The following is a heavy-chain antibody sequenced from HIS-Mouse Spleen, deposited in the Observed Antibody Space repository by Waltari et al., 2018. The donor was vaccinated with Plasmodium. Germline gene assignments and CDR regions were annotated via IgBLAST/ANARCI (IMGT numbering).Heavy chain of an antibody. CDR1: GFSLSTSGMC. CDR2: IDWDDDK. CDR3: ARHKKRGQLVRGYFDY. V-gene: IGHV2-70*15. Sequence: QVTLRESGPALVKPTQTLTLTCTFSGFSLSTSGMCVSWIRQPPGKALEWLARIDWDDDKYYSTSRKTRLTSSKDTSKNQVVLTMTNMDPVDTATYYCARHKKRGQLVRGYFDYWGQGTLVTVSS. J-gene: IGHJ4*02. D-gene: IGHD6-6*01.